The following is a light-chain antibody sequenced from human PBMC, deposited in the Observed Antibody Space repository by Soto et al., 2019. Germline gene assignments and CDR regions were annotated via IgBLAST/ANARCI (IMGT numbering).Light chain of an antibody. Sequence: VVTQSPSASGTPGQRVTISCSGSSSNIGSNTVHWYQQLPGTAPKLLIYSNNQRPSGVPDRFSGSKSGTSASLAISGLQSEDEADYYCAAWDDSLNGYVFGTGTKVTVL. V-gene: IGLV1-44*01. CDR3: AAWDDSLNGYV. CDR2: SNN. CDR1: SSNIGSNT. J-gene: IGLJ1*01.